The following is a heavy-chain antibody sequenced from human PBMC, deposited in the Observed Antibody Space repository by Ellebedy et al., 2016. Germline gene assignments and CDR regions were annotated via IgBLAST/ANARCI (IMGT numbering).Heavy chain of an antibody. Sequence: GGSLRLSXTASELNLGNYFMSWVRQAPGKGLEWVATISGGGDNTFFADSVKGRFTISRDSSKNSVYLRMNNLRVEDTAVYYCRQGHYADLWGQGTLVTVSS. CDR3: RQGHYADL. CDR1: ELNLGNYF. CDR2: ISGGGDNT. D-gene: IGHD4-17*01. V-gene: IGHV3-23*01. J-gene: IGHJ4*02.